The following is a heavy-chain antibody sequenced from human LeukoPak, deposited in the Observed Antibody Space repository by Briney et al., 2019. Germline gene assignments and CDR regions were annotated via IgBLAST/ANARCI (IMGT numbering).Heavy chain of an antibody. Sequence: GGSLRLSCAASGFTFSISAMHWVRLAPGKGLEWVAVISFDGRNKYYADSVKGRFTVSRDNSKSTLFLQMSTLRAEDTAVYYCATLTGTTGSDDYWGQGTLVTVSS. CDR2: ISFDGRNK. V-gene: IGHV3-30*04. CDR1: GFTFSISA. D-gene: IGHD1-20*01. J-gene: IGHJ4*02. CDR3: ATLTGTTGSDDY.